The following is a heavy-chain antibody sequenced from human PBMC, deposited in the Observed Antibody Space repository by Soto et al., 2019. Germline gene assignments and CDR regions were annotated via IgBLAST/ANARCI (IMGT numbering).Heavy chain of an antibody. V-gene: IGHV4-31*03. Sequence: SETLSLTCIVSGGSINSDGYYCCWIPQLPGEGLERIGYIYSSGSTSYNPSLGSRVTISLDTSKNQFSLKLTSVTAADTAVYYCARDASWSDSAFDIWGRGTLVTVSS. D-gene: IGHD1-1*01. CDR1: GGSINSDGYY. CDR2: IYSSGST. J-gene: IGHJ3*02. CDR3: ARDASWSDSAFDI.